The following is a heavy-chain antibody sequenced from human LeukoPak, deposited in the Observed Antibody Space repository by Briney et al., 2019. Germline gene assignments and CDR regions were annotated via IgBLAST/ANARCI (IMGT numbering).Heavy chain of an antibody. V-gene: IGHV3-21*01. J-gene: IGHJ4*02. CDR2: ISSSSSYI. CDR1: GFTFSNYA. Sequence: PGGSLRLSCAASGFTFSNYAMSWVRQAPGKGLEWVSSISSSSSYIYYADSVKGRFTISRDNAKNSLYLQMNSLRAEDTAVYYCARAIAVAEPFDYWGQGTLVTVSS. CDR3: ARAIAVAEPFDY. D-gene: IGHD6-19*01.